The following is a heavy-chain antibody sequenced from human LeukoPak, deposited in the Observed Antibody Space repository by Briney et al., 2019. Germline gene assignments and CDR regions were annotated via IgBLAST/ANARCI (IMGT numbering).Heavy chain of an antibody. CDR1: GASMTSHF. Sequence: SETLSLTCSVSGASMTSHFYTWIRQPPGKGLEWIGYIYYSGSTYYNPSLKSRVTISVDTSKNQFSLKLSSVTAADTAVYYCASGGNYDSSGYLNYWGQGTLVTVSS. D-gene: IGHD3-22*01. CDR2: IYYSGST. J-gene: IGHJ4*02. V-gene: IGHV4-59*08. CDR3: ASGGNYDSSGYLNY.